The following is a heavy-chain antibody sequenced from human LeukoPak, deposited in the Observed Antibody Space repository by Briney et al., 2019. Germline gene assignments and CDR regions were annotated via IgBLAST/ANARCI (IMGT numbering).Heavy chain of an antibody. J-gene: IGHJ3*02. Sequence: GGSLRLSCSASGFTVSSNYVRWVPQARGKVLEWGSVIYSGGSTYYADSVKGRFTISRDHSKNTLYLQMNSLRAEDTAVYYCARSLAAYDAFDIWGQGTMVTVSS. CDR3: ARSLAAYDAFDI. CDR1: GFTVSSNY. D-gene: IGHD2-21*01. V-gene: IGHV3-53*01. CDR2: IYSGGST.